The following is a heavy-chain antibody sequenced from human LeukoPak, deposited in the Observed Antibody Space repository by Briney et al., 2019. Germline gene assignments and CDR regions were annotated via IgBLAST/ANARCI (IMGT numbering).Heavy chain of an antibody. Sequence: GRSLRLSCAASGFTFSSYWMSWVRQAPGKGLEWVAIIKQDGSERYYVDSVKGRFTISSDNAKNSLYLQMNSLRAEDTAVYYCARAGSSSWYICDWGRGTLVTVSS. J-gene: IGHJ4*02. CDR1: GFTFSSYW. CDR3: ARAGSSSWYICD. V-gene: IGHV3-7*03. D-gene: IGHD6-13*01. CDR2: IKQDGSER.